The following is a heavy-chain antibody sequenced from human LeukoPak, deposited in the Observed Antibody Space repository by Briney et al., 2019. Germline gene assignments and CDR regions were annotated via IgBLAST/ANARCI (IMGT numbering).Heavy chain of an antibody. CDR2: IYPGDSDT. CDR1: GYSFTSYW. CDR3: ARGAPYYYYYMDV. J-gene: IGHJ6*03. V-gene: IGHV5-51*01. D-gene: IGHD4/OR15-4a*01. Sequence: GESLKISCKGSGYSFTSYWIGWVRQMPGKGLEWMGIIYPGDSDTRYSPSFQGQVTISTDKSISTAYLQWSSLKASDTAMYYCARGAPYYYYYMDVWGKGTTVTVSS.